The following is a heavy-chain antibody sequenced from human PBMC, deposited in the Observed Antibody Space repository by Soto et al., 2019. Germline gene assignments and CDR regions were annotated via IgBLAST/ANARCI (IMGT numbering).Heavy chain of an antibody. V-gene: IGHV1-2*02. CDR3: ARIPWGRDHYYGMGV. CDR1: GYIFTGYF. Sequence: QVQLVQSGAEVKKSGASVKVSCKASGYIFTGYFIQWLRQAPGQGLEWIGWINPNTSATNYAQKFQGRVTLTRDTSLGAAYMELTRLRPDDTALYYFARIPWGRDHYYGMGVWGQGTT. CDR2: INPNTSAT. J-gene: IGHJ6*02. D-gene: IGHD1-26*01.